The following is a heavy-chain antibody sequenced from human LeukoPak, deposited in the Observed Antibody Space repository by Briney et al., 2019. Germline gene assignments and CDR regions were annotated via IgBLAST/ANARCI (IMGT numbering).Heavy chain of an antibody. Sequence: PGGSLRLSCAASGFTFSSYAMSWVRQAPGKGLGWVSAISGSGGSTYYADSVKGRFTISRDNSKNTLYLQMNSLRAEDTAVYYCAKNLVGNHYFDYWGQGTLVTVSS. CDR2: ISGSGGST. D-gene: IGHD1-14*01. CDR3: AKNLVGNHYFDY. CDR1: GFTFSSYA. J-gene: IGHJ4*02. V-gene: IGHV3-23*01.